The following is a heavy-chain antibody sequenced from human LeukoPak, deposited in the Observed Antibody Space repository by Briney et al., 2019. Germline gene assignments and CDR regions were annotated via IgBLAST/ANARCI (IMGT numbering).Heavy chain of an antibody. V-gene: IGHV3-21*01. J-gene: IGHJ4*02. CDR3: ARGWPLLYSSGWSSDY. CDR2: ISSSSNYI. Sequence: PGGSLRLSCAASGFTFRDYWMSWVRQPPGTGLEWVSSISSSSNYIYYADSVKGRFTISRDNAKNSLYLQANSLRAEDTAVYYCARGWPLLYSSGWSSDYWGQGALVTVSS. CDR1: GFTFRDYW. D-gene: IGHD6-19*01.